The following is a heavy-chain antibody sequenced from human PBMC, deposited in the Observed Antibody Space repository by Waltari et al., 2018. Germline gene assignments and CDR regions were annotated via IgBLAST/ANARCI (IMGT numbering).Heavy chain of an antibody. CDR1: GYSVRNGYY. CDR3: ARLGGYSYGYSGYYYFYMDV. CDR2: MYHSGIT. Sequence: QLQLQESGPGVVKPSETLSLTCAVSGYSVRNGYYWGWIRQPPGKGLGWIGSMYHSGITYYKPSLKSRVTISVETSKNQFSLKLTSVTAADTAVYYCARLGGYSYGYSGYYYFYMDVWGKGTTVTVSS. V-gene: IGHV4-38-2*01. J-gene: IGHJ6*03. D-gene: IGHD5-18*01.